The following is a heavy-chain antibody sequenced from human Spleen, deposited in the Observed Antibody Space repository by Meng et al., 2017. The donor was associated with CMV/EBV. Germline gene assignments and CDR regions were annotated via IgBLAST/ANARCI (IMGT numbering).Heavy chain of an antibody. CDR2: ISGSGGST. D-gene: IGHD1-26*01. Sequence: GESLKISCAASGFTFSSYSMNWVRQAPGKGLEWVSAISGSGGSTYYADSVKGRFTISRDNSKNTLYLQMNSLRAEDTAVYYCAKGDGVGATNYFDYWGQGTLVTVSS. V-gene: IGHV3-23*01. CDR1: GFTFSSYS. J-gene: IGHJ4*02. CDR3: AKGDGVGATNYFDY.